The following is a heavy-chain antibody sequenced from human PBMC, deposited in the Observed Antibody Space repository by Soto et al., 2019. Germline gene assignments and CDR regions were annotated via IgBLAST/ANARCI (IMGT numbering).Heavy chain of an antibody. Sequence: SETLSLTCAVYGGSFSGYYWSWLRQPPGKGLEWIGEINHSGSTNYNPSLKSRVTISVDTSNNQFSLKLSPVTAADPAVYYCARGRPVVFHYWGQGTLVTVSS. D-gene: IGHD2-15*01. V-gene: IGHV4-34*01. J-gene: IGHJ4*02. CDR2: INHSGST. CDR1: GGSFSGYY. CDR3: ARGRPVVFHY.